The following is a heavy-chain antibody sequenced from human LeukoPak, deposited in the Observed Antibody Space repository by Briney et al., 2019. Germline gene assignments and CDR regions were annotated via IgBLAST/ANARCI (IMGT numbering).Heavy chain of an antibody. V-gene: IGHV3-7*01. J-gene: IGHJ4*02. CDR3: ARMGRLDY. CDR2: IKEDGSRK. Sequence: GGSLRLSCAASGFSFSSSPMTWVRQAPGKGLEWVANIKEDGSRKYYVDSVKGRFTISRDNAKNSQYLQMNSLRVEDTAVYYCARMGRLDYWGQGTLVTVSS. D-gene: IGHD5-24*01. CDR1: GFSFSSSP.